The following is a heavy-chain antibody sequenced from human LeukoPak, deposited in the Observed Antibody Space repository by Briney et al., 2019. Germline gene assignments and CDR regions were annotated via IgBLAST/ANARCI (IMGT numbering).Heavy chain of an antibody. CDR2: IYYSGST. D-gene: IGHD3-10*01. J-gene: IGHJ4*02. CDR3: ARLQGSGSYYKRGFDY. V-gene: IGHV4-31*03. CDR1: GGSISSGGYF. Sequence: PSQTLSLTCTVSGGSISSGGYFWNWIRQHPGKGLEWIGYIYYSGSTYYNPSLKSRVTISVDTSKNHFSLKLSSVTAADTAVYYYARLQGSGSYYKRGFDYWGQGTLVTVSS.